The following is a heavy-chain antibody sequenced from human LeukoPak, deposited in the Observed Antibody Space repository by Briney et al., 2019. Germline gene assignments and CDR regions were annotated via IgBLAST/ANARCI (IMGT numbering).Heavy chain of an antibody. V-gene: IGHV4-61*02. CDR1: GGSISSGSYY. Sequence: NPSETLSLTCTVSGGSISSGSYYWSWIRQPAGKGLEWIGRIYTSGSTNYNPSLKSRVTISVDRSKNQFSLKLSSVTAADTAVYYCAREAGMAIFGVVNSDYWGQGTLVTVSS. CDR3: AREAGMAIFGVVNSDY. CDR2: IYTSGST. J-gene: IGHJ4*02. D-gene: IGHD3-3*01.